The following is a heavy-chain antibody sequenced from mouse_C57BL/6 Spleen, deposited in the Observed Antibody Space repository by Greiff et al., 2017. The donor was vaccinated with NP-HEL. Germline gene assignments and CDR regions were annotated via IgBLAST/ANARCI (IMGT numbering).Heavy chain of an antibody. V-gene: IGHV5-9-1*02. CDR2: ISSGGDYI. Sequence: EVQVVESGEGLVKPGGSLKLSCAASGFTFSSYAMSWVRQTPEKRLEWVAYISSGGDYIYYADTVKGRFTISRDNARNTLYLQMSSLKSEDTAMYYCTRVRTVYYFDYWGQGTTLTVSS. D-gene: IGHD2-14*01. CDR3: TRVRTVYYFDY. CDR1: GFTFSSYA. J-gene: IGHJ2*01.